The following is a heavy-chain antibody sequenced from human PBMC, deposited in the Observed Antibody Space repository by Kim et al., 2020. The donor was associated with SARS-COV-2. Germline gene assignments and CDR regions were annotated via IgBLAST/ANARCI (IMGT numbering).Heavy chain of an antibody. D-gene: IGHD3-10*01. CDR2: VSHDGSET. J-gene: IGHJ6*02. Sequence: GGSLRLSCAASGFTFSSYDMHWVRQAPGKGLEWVALVSHDGSETYHAGSVKGRFTISRDNSKKTLYLQMNSLRHEDTAVYFCARVGTMVRGIIVNYYAMGVWGHGPTVTVSS. V-gene: IGHV3-30*03. CDR3: ARVGTMVRGIIVNYYAMGV. CDR1: GFTFSSYD.